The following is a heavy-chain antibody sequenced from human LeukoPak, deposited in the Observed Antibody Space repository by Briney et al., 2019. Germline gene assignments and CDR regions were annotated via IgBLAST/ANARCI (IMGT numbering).Heavy chain of an antibody. CDR3: ARARFREFDFDY. D-gene: IGHD3-10*01. V-gene: IGHV1-18*01. CDR1: GYTFTSYG. CDR2: ISAYNGNT. J-gene: IGHJ4*02. Sequence: ASVNVSCKASGYTFTSYGISWVRQAPGQGGEWMGWISAYNGNTNYAQKLQGRVTMTTDTSTSTAYMELRSLRSDDTAVYYCARARFREFDFDYWGQGTLVTVSS.